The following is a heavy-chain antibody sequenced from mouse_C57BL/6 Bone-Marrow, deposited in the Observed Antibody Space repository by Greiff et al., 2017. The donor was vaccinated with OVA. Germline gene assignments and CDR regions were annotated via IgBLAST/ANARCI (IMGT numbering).Heavy chain of an antibody. CDR1: GFTFSDFY. V-gene: IGHV7-1*01. CDR3: ARSYGYYYAMDY. CDR2: SRNKANDYTT. D-gene: IGHD2-12*01. J-gene: IGHJ4*01. Sequence: EVKLVESGGGLVQSGRSLRLSCATSGFTFSDFYMEWVRQAPGKGLEWIAASRNKANDYTTEYSASVKGRFIVSRDTSQSILYLQMNALRAEDTAIYYCARSYGYYYAMDYWGQGTSVTVSS.